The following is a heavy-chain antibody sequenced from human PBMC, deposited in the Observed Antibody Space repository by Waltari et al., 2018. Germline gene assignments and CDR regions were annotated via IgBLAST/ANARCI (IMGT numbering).Heavy chain of an antibody. CDR2: IGGSTGST. CDR3: AKSGRSPWAFDI. Sequence: EVQLVESGGGLVQPGGSLRLSCTAPGFTFSSYGMTWVRQAPGKGLEWVSAIGGSTGSTNYADSVRGRFTISRDNSKNTLYLQMNSLRAEDTALYYCAKSGRSPWAFDIWGQGTMVTVSS. D-gene: IGHD3-10*01. V-gene: IGHV3-23*04. J-gene: IGHJ3*02. CDR1: GFTFSSYG.